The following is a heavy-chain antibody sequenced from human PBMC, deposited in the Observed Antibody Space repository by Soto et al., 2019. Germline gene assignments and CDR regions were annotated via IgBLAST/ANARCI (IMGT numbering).Heavy chain of an antibody. CDR3: ARESGDWPLNWFDP. CDR2: ITSDGKSK. V-gene: IGHV3-74*01. D-gene: IGHD2-21*02. CDR1: GFNFSNHW. Sequence: GGSLRLSCAASGFNFSNHWMHWVRQRPAEGLVWVSRITSDGKSKAYAESVKGRFAISRDNAKNTLYLQMNGLTAEDTAVHYCARESGDWPLNWFDPWGQGTLVTVS. J-gene: IGHJ5*02.